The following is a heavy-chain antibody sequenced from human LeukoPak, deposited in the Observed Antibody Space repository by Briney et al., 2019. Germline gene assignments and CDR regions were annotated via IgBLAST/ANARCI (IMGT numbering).Heavy chain of an antibody. D-gene: IGHD6-13*01. CDR1: GGSISNYY. CDR2: IYYSGST. V-gene: IGHV4-59*01. Sequence: SETLSLTCTVSGGSISNYYWNWIRQPPGKGLEWIGYIYYSGSTNYNPSLKSRVTISVDTSKNQLSLKLSSVTAADTAVYYCARDRDSSSWYGTNDAFDIWGQGTMVTVSS. J-gene: IGHJ3*02. CDR3: ARDRDSSSWYGTNDAFDI.